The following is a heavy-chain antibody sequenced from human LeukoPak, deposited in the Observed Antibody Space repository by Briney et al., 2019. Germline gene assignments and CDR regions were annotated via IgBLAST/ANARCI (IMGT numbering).Heavy chain of an antibody. V-gene: IGHV3-23*01. CDR1: GFTFSSFA. D-gene: IGHD2-8*01. Sequence: GGSLRLSCAASGFTFSSFAMSWVRQAPGKGLDWVSGISAGGGATYYADSVKGRFSISRDNSKNTLFLQLNSLRGEDTALYYCAKDVGYCTDGVCFDGNAFDVWGQGTMVTVSS. J-gene: IGHJ3*01. CDR3: AKDVGYCTDGVCFDGNAFDV. CDR2: ISAGGGAT.